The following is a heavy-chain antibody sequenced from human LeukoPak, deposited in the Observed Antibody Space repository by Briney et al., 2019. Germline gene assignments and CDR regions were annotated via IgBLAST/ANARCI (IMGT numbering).Heavy chain of an antibody. D-gene: IGHD5-12*01. CDR2: ISSSGSTI. CDR1: GFTFSDYY. J-gene: IGHJ4*02. V-gene: IGHV3-11*01. Sequence: GGSLRLSCAASGFTFSDYYMSWIRQAPGKGLEWVSYISSSGSTIYYADSVKGRFTISRDNAKNSLYLQMNSLRVEDTAVYYCARLHVDIVATTPDYWGQGTLVTVSS. CDR3: ARLHVDIVATTPDY.